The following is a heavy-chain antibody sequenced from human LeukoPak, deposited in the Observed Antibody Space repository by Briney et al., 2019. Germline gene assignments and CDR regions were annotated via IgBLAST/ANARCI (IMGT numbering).Heavy chain of an antibody. CDR3: ARGSPRIAARPFDY. J-gene: IGHJ4*02. D-gene: IGHD6-6*01. V-gene: IGHV4-34*01. CDR1: GGSFSGYY. Sequence: PSETLSLTCAVYGGSFSGYYWSWIRQPPGKGLEWIGEINHSGSTNYNPSLKSRVTISVDTSKNQFSLKLSSVTAADTAVYYCARGSPRIAARPFDYWGQGILVTVSS. CDR2: INHSGST.